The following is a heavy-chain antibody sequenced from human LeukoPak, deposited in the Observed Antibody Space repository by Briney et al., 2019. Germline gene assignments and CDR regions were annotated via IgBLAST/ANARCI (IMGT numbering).Heavy chain of an antibody. D-gene: IGHD5-18*01. CDR3: AKDRRGYSYGDFDY. Sequence: GGSLRLSCAASGFTFSTYWMSWVRQAPGKGLEWVANIKRDGSEKYYMDSVKGRFTISRDNAKNSLYLQMNSLRAEDTALYYCAKDRRGYSYGDFDYWGQGTLVTVSS. CDR2: IKRDGSEK. CDR1: GFTFSTYW. J-gene: IGHJ4*02. V-gene: IGHV3-7*03.